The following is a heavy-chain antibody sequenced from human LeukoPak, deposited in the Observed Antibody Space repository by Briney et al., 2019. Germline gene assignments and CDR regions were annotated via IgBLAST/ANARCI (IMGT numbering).Heavy chain of an antibody. CDR2: IRFDGNEK. CDR1: GFSFSTYG. D-gene: IGHD3-22*01. CDR3: AKASAMIVVVSKHFDY. V-gene: IGHV3-30*02. Sequence: GGSLRLSCAASGFSFSTYGMHWVRQAPGKGLEWVAFIRFDGNEKYYADSVKGRFAISRDNSKNTLYLQMNSLRAEDTAVYYCAKASAMIVVVSKHFDYWGQGTLVTVSS. J-gene: IGHJ4*02.